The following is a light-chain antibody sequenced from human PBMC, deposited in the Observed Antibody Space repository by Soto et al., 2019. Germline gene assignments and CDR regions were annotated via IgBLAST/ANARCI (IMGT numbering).Light chain of an antibody. V-gene: IGLV2-14*01. J-gene: IGLJ1*01. CDR1: SSDVGGYNY. CDR2: EVS. Sequence: LTQPASVSGSPGQSITISCTGSSSDVGGYNYVSWYQQHPGKAPKLMIYEVSNRPSGVSNRFSGSKSGNTASLTISGLQAEDEADYYCSSYTSISSLDVFGTGTKVTVL. CDR3: SSYTSISSLDV.